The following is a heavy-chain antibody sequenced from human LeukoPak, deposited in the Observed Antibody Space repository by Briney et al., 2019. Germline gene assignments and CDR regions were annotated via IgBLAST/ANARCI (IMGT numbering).Heavy chain of an antibody. V-gene: IGHV1-46*01. J-gene: IGHJ4*02. D-gene: IGHD5-18*01. CDR3: ARGQKRGYSYGSPFDY. CDR1: GYTFTSYY. Sequence: ASVKVSCKASGYTFTSYYMHWVRQAPGQGLEWMGIINPSGGSTSYAQKFQGRVTMTRDMSTSTVYMELSSLRSEDTAVYYCARGQKRGYSYGSPFDYWGQGTLVTVSS. CDR2: INPSGGST.